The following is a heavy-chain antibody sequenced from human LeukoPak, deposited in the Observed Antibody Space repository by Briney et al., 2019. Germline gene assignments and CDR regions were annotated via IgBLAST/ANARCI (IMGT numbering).Heavy chain of an antibody. CDR2: ISSSSSYI. CDR3: ARVVDIAVAGTLFDY. D-gene: IGHD6-19*01. J-gene: IGHJ4*02. V-gene: IGHV3-21*01. Sequence: GGSLRLSCAASGFTFSSYSMNRVRQAPGKGLEWVSSISSSSSYIYYADSVNGRFTISRDNAKNSLYLQMNSLRAEDTAVYYCARVVDIAVAGTLFDYWGQGTLVTVSS. CDR1: GFTFSSYS.